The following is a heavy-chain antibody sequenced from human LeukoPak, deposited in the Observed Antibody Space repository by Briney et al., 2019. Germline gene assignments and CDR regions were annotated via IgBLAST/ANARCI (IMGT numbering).Heavy chain of an antibody. CDR3: ARDIVVLPDAAERRDV. Sequence: SETLSLTCAVYGGSLSGYYWTWIRQPPGKGLEWIGEVGQSGNTNYNPSLKSRVTVSLDTSKNQFSLRLSSVTAADTAVYYCARDIVVLPDAAERRDVWGQGTTVTVSS. CDR2: VGQSGNT. CDR1: GGSLSGYY. D-gene: IGHD2-2*01. J-gene: IGHJ6*02. V-gene: IGHV4-34*01.